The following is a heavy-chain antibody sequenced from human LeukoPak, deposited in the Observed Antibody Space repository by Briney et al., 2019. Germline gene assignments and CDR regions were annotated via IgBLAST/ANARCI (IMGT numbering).Heavy chain of an antibody. CDR3: AKVGIEMATINYYFDY. J-gene: IGHJ4*02. D-gene: IGHD5-24*01. Sequence: GGSLRLSCAASGFTFSSYSMNWVRQAPGKGLEWVSAISGSGGSTYYADSVKGRFTISRDNSKNTLYLQMNSLRAEDTAVYYCAKVGIEMATINYYFDYWGQGTLVTVSS. V-gene: IGHV3-23*01. CDR1: GFTFSSYS. CDR2: ISGSGGST.